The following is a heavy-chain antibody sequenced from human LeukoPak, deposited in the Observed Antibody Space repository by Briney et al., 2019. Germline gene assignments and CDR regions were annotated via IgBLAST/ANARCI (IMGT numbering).Heavy chain of an antibody. Sequence: ESSETLSLTCTVSGGSISSSSYYWGWIRQPPGKGLEWIGSIYYSGSTYYNPSLKSRVTISVDTSKNQFSLKLSSVTAADTAVYYCARSIFGVVTPRYYYMDVWGKGTTVTVSS. CDR3: ARSIFGVVTPRYYYMDV. J-gene: IGHJ6*03. CDR2: IYYSGST. V-gene: IGHV4-39*01. D-gene: IGHD3-3*01. CDR1: GGSISSSSYY.